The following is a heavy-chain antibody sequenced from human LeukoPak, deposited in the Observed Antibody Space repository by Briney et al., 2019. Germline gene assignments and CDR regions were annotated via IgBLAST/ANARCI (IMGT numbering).Heavy chain of an antibody. Sequence: ASVKVSCKASGYTFTSYGISWVRQAPGQGLEWIGWISAYNGNTNYAQKLQGRVTMTTDTSTSTAYMELRSLRSDDTAVYYCARDGWDYYDSSGYPLWDYWGRGTLVTVSS. J-gene: IGHJ4*02. V-gene: IGHV1-18*01. CDR3: ARDGWDYYDSSGYPLWDY. CDR2: ISAYNGNT. CDR1: GYTFTSYG. D-gene: IGHD3-22*01.